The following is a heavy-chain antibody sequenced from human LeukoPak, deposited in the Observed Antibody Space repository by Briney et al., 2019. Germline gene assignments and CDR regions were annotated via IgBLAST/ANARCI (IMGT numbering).Heavy chain of an antibody. V-gene: IGHV3-23*01. CDR3: ARDYYGSGSYTRAFDY. J-gene: IGHJ4*02. Sequence: GGSLRLSCAASGFTFSSYAMSWVRQAPGKGLEWVSAISGSGGSTYYADSVKGRFTISRDNSKNTLYLQMNSLRAEDTAVYYCARDYYGSGSYTRAFDYWGQGTLVTVSS. CDR2: ISGSGGST. CDR1: GFTFSSYA. D-gene: IGHD3-10*01.